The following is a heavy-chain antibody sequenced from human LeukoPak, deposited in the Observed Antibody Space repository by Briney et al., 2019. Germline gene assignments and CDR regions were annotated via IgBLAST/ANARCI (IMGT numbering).Heavy chain of an antibody. CDR1: GGTFSSYA. D-gene: IGHD3-22*01. V-gene: IGHV1-69*05. CDR3: ARGLRYYYDSSGYFDY. CDR2: IIPIFGTA. Sequence: SVKVSCKASGGTFSSYAISWVRQAPGQGLEWMGGIIPIFGTANYAQKFQGRVTITTDESTSTAYMELSSLRSEDTAVYYCARGLRYYYDSSGYFDYWGQGTLVTVSS. J-gene: IGHJ4*02.